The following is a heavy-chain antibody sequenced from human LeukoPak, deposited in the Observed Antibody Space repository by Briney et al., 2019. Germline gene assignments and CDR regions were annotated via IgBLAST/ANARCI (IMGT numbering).Heavy chain of an antibody. CDR1: GGSISSYY. V-gene: IGHV4-59*01. CDR2: IYYSGST. J-gene: IGHJ4*02. D-gene: IGHD3-9*01. CDR3: ARVRHDILTGYSKGDYYFDY. Sequence: PSETLSLTCTVSGGSISSYYWSWIRQPPGKGLEWFGYIYYSGSTNYNPSLKSRVTISVDTSKNQFSLKLSSVTAADTAVYYCARVRHDILTGYSKGDYYFDYWGQGTLVTVSS.